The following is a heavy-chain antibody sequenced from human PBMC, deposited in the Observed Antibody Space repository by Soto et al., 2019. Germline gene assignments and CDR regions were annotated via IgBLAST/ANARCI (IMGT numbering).Heavy chain of an antibody. D-gene: IGHD3-10*01. CDR1: GFTFSSYA. V-gene: IGHV3-23*01. CDR2: ISGSGGST. J-gene: IGHJ4*02. Sequence: EVQLLESGGGLVQPGGSLRLSCAASGFTFSSYAMSWVRQAPGKGLEWVSAISGSGGSTYYADSVKGRFTISRDNSKNTLYLQMNSLRAEDTAVYYCARLRRYYSASGSYRDSWGQGALVTVSS. CDR3: ARLRRYYSASGSYRDS.